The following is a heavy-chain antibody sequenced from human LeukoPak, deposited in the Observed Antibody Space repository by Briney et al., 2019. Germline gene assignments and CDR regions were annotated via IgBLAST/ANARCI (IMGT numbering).Heavy chain of an antibody. D-gene: IGHD2-2*01. CDR1: GGSVSSGTYY. V-gene: IGHV4-61*01. Sequence: PSETLSLTCTVSGGSVSSGTYYWTWIRQPPGKGLEWIGYIYYSGSTNYNPSLKSRVTISVDTSKNQFSLKLSSVTAADTAVYYCARVPFCLGYCRTNYGMDVWGQGTTVTVSS. CDR2: IYYSGST. J-gene: IGHJ6*02. CDR3: ARVPFCLGYCRTNYGMDV.